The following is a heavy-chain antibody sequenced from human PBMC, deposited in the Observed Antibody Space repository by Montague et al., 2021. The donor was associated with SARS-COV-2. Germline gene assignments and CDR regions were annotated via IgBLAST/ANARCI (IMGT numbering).Heavy chain of an antibody. Sequence: SETLSLTCIVSGGSISSSSYYWGWIRQPPGKGLEWIGSIYYSGSTYYNPSLKSRVTISVDTSKNQFSLKLSSVTAADTAVYYCARVAPYTDDYYFDYWGQGTLVTVSS. CDR1: GGSISSSSYY. V-gene: IGHV4-39*01. CDR3: ARVAPYTDDYYFDY. D-gene: IGHD3-16*01. J-gene: IGHJ4*02. CDR2: IYYSGST.